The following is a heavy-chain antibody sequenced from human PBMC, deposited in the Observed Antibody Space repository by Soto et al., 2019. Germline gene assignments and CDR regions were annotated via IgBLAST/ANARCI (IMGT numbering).Heavy chain of an antibody. Sequence: SVKVSCKASGFTFTSSAMQWVRQARGQRLEWIGWIVVGSGNTNYAQKFQERVTITRDMSTSTAYMERSSLRSEDTAVYYCAAARGYYDSSGSAVGAAFDIWGQGTMVTVSS. CDR3: AAARGYYDSSGSAVGAAFDI. V-gene: IGHV1-58*02. D-gene: IGHD3-22*01. CDR2: IVVGSGNT. J-gene: IGHJ3*02. CDR1: GFTFTSSA.